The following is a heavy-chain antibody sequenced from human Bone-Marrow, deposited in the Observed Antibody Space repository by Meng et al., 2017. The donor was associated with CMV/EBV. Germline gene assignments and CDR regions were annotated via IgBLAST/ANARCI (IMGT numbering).Heavy chain of an antibody. V-gene: IGHV4-34*01. CDR1: GGSFSGYY. Sequence: GSLRLSCAVYGGSFSGYYWSWIRQPPGKGLEWIGEINHSGSTNYNPSLKSRVTISVDTSKNQFSLKLSSVTAADTAVYYCAGSSGYYLYYFDYWGRGTLVTVSS. CDR2: INHSGST. D-gene: IGHD3-22*01. CDR3: AGSSGYYLYYFDY. J-gene: IGHJ4*02.